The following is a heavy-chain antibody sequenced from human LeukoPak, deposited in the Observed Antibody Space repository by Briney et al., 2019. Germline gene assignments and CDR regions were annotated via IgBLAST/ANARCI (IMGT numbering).Heavy chain of an antibody. CDR2: IYYSGST. CDR1: GGSISSGGYS. Sequence: SETLSLTCAVSGGSISSGGYSWSWIRQPPGKGLEWIGYIYYSGSTNYNPSLKSRVTISVDTSKNQFSLKLSSVTAADTAVYYCARVTVGTSWFDYWGQGTLVTVSS. J-gene: IGHJ4*02. D-gene: IGHD4-23*01. V-gene: IGHV4-61*08. CDR3: ARVTVGTSWFDY.